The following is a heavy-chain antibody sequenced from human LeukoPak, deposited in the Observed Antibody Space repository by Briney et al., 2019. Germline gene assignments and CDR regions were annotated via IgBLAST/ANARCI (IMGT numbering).Heavy chain of an antibody. CDR1: GFSLSTSGVG. J-gene: IGHJ4*02. D-gene: IGHD3-22*01. CDR2: IYWDDDK. CDR3: AHRGYYYDSSGPCFDY. V-gene: IGHV2-5*02. Sequence: SGPTLVNPTQTLTLTCTFSGFSLSTSGVGVGWIRQPPGKALEWLALIYWDDDKRYSPSLKSRLTITKDTSKNQVVLTMTNMDPVDTATYYCAHRGYYYDSSGPCFDYWGQGTLVTVSS.